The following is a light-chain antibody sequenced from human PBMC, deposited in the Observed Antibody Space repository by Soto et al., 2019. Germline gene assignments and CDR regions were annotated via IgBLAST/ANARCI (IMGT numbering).Light chain of an antibody. CDR1: QSVSSTL. CDR2: GVS. CDR3: QPYNNWPLT. V-gene: IGKV3-20*01. Sequence: ELVLTQSPVALSLSSGERATLSCRASQSVSSTLLTWYQQKPGQAPRLLIYGVSSRATGIPDRFSGSGSGTDFTLTISRVEPEDFAVYFCQPYNNWPLTFGGGTKVEIK. J-gene: IGKJ4*01.